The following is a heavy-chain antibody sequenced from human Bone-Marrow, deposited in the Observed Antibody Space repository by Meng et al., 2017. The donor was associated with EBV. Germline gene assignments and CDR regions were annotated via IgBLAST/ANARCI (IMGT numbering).Heavy chain of an antibody. D-gene: IGHD5-18*01. CDR3: ARESGRGYSSDY. CDR1: GGTFRNSA. CDR2: IIPMFGAP. V-gene: IGHV1-69*01. J-gene: IGHJ4*02. Sequence: HVQVEQSGAEVKKPGSSVKVSCKASGGTFRNSAISWVRQAPGQGLEWMGGIIPMFGAPDYAQRFQDRVTITADESTSTVYMELNSLRSEDTAVYYCARESGRGYSSDYWGQGTLVTVSS.